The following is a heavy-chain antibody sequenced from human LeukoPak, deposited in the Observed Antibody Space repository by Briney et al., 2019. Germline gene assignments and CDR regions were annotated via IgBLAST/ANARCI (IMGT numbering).Heavy chain of an antibody. V-gene: IGHV4-39*07. CDR2: IYYSGST. CDR3: ARGGGYSGYDLGYYYGMDV. CDR1: GGSISSSSYY. J-gene: IGHJ6*02. D-gene: IGHD5-12*01. Sequence: SETLSLTCTVSGGSISSSSYYWGWIRQPPGKGLEWIGSIYYSGSTYYNPSLKSRVTISVDTSKNQFSLNLTSVTAADTAVYYCARGGGYSGYDLGYYYGMDVWGQGTTVTVSS.